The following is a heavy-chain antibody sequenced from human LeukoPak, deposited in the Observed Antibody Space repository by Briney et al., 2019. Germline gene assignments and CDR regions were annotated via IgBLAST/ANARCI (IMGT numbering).Heavy chain of an antibody. Sequence: GASVKVSCKASGYTFTSYYMHWVRQAPGQGLEWMGWMNPNSGITGYAQKFQGRVTISRNTSISTAYMELSSLRSEDTAVYYCAREDYYDSGSNDYWGQGTLVTVSS. D-gene: IGHD3-22*01. V-gene: IGHV1-8*03. CDR2: MNPNSGIT. J-gene: IGHJ4*02. CDR3: AREDYYDSGSNDY. CDR1: GYTFTSYY.